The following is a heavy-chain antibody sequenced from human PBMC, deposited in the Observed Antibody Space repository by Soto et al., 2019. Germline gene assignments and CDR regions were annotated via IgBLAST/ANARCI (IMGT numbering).Heavy chain of an antibody. CDR2: IYYSGST. Sequence: PSETLSLTCTVSGGSISSGGYYWTWIRQHPGKGLEWIGYIYYSGSTYYNPSLKSRVTISVDTSKNQFSLKLSSVTAADTAVYYCARDKYYYGSGKDCMDVWGQGTTVTVSS. J-gene: IGHJ6*02. CDR1: GGSISSGGYY. V-gene: IGHV4-31*03. CDR3: ARDKYYYGSGKDCMDV. D-gene: IGHD3-10*01.